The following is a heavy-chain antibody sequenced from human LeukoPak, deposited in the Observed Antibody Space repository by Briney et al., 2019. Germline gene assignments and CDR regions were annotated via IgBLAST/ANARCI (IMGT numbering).Heavy chain of an antibody. J-gene: IGHJ6*02. V-gene: IGHV1-18*01. CDR3: ARDTMVRGVMDYYGMDV. Sequence: GASVKVSCKASGYTFTNYGITWVRQAPGQGLEWMGWISAYNGNTNYAQKLQGRVTMTTDTSTSTAYMELRSLRSDDTAVYYCARDTMVRGVMDYYGMDVWGQGTTVTVSS. CDR1: GYTFTNYG. D-gene: IGHD3-10*01. CDR2: ISAYNGNT.